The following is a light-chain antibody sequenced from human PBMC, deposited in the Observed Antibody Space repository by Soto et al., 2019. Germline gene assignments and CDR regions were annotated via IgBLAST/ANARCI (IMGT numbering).Light chain of an antibody. Sequence: QLVLTQPPSVSEAPGQRVTISCTGSSSNIGAGYEAHWYQQVPGTAPKLLIYENNNRPSGVPDRFSGSKSGTSASLAITGLQAEDEAEYYCQSYDRSLSGYVFGTGTKLTVL. CDR1: SSNIGAGYE. J-gene: IGLJ1*01. CDR2: ENN. CDR3: QSYDRSLSGYV. V-gene: IGLV1-40*01.